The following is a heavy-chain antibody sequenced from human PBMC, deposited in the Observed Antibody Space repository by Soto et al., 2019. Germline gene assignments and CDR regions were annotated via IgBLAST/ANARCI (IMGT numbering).Heavy chain of an antibody. CDR3: ARDPVTTAFYYYYGMDV. CDR1: GYTFTSYA. CDR2: INAGNGNT. V-gene: IGHV1-3*01. Sequence: ASVKVSCKASGYTFTSYAMHWVRQAPGQRLEWMGWINAGNGNTKYSRKFQGRVTITRDTSASTAYMELSSLRSEDTAVYYCARDPVTTAFYYYYGMDVWCQGTTVTGSS. J-gene: IGHJ6*02. D-gene: IGHD4-17*01.